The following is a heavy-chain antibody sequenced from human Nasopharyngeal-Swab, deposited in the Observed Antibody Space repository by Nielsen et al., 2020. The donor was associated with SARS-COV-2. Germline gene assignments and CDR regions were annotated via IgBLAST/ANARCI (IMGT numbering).Heavy chain of an antibody. Sequence: GESLKISRAASGFTFSSYAMSWVRQAPGKGLEWVSAISGSGGSTYYADSVKGRFTISRDNSKNTLYLQMNSLRAEDTAVYYCVVVTATPGFDYWGQGTLVTVSS. V-gene: IGHV3-23*01. CDR1: GFTFSSYA. D-gene: IGHD2-21*02. J-gene: IGHJ4*02. CDR2: ISGSGGST. CDR3: VVVTATPGFDY.